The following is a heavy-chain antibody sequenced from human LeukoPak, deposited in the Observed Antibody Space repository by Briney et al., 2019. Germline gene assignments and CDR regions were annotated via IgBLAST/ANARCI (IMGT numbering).Heavy chain of an antibody. CDR3: ARRRSVHFGSGKIGSYHYYMDV. Sequence: SETVSLTCTVSGGSISSRGYYWGWGRQPPGEGLEWVGSLYYSRSIYYNPSPKTPSTISVDTSKNQISLKLSSVSAADTAVYYCARRRSVHFGSGKIGSYHYYMDVCGKGTTVTVSS. CDR1: GGSISSRGYY. J-gene: IGHJ6*03. D-gene: IGHD3-10*01. CDR2: LYYSRSI. V-gene: IGHV4-39*01.